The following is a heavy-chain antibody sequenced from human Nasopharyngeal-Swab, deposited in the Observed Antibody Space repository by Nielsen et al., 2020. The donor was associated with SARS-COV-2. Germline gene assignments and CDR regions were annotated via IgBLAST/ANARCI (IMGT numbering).Heavy chain of an antibody. D-gene: IGHD3-16*02. J-gene: IGHJ3*02. CDR2: FYYTGDT. CDR1: GASITSQY. V-gene: IGHV4-59*08. Sequence: SETLSLTCTVSGASITSQYWSWVRQSPGKGLEWLGYFYYTGDTNYSPSLKSRVTISVDTSKKQFSLKLSSVTAADTAIYYCARHAHYRDAFDIWGRGTMVTVSS. CDR3: ARHAHYRDAFDI.